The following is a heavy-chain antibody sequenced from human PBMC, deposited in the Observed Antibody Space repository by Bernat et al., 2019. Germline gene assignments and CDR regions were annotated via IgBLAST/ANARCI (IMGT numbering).Heavy chain of an antibody. J-gene: IGHJ6*02. CDR2: FSGNGPTT. D-gene: IGHD1-1*01. Sequence: EVQLVESGGGLVQPGGSLRLSCVASGFTFRIYAMNWVRQAPGEGLEWVSVFSGNGPTTYYADYVKGRFTISRDNSKNTLYLQMNSLRAEDTATYYCAKERAGGERSYGMDVWGPGTTVTVSS. V-gene: IGHV3-23*04. CDR1: GFTFRIYA. CDR3: AKERAGGERSYGMDV.